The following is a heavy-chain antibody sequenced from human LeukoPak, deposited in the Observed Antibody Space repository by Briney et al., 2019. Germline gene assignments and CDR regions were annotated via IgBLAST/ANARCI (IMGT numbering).Heavy chain of an antibody. V-gene: IGHV3-30*02. CDR2: IQFDGSKI. CDR1: GFTFNTHG. CDR3: AKDLQLGDIVVVPGFPMDV. D-gene: IGHD2-2*01. J-gene: IGHJ6*04. Sequence: GALRLSCVASGFTFNTHGMHWVRQAPGKGLEWVAFIQFDGSKIDYADSVKGRFTISRDNSKNTLYLQMNSLRAEDTAVYYCAKDLQLGDIVVVPGFPMDVWGKGTTVTVSS.